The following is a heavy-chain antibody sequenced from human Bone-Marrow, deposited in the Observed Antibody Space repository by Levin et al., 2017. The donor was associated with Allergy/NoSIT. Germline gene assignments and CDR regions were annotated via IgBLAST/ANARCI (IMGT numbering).Heavy chain of an antibody. CDR2: MYYSGST. D-gene: IGHD1-7*01. CDR1: GGSISSTTHY. J-gene: IGHJ5*02. V-gene: IGHV4-39*01. Sequence: SETLSLTCTVSGGSISSTTHYWGWIRQPPGKGLEWIGNMYYSGSTYYNPSLKSRVTISVDTSKNQFSLKLSSVAAADTAVYYCVRQGYNWNFGGWFDPWGQGTLVTVSS. CDR3: VRQGYNWNFGGWFDP.